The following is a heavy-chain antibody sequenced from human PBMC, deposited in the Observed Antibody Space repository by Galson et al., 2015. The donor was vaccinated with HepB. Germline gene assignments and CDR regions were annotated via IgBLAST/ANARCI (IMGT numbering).Heavy chain of an antibody. CDR1: GFTVSSNY. CDR2: IYSGGST. J-gene: IGHJ6*02. CDR3: ARSGGIAVAGYYYYYGMDV. Sequence: SLRLSCAASGFTVSSNYMSWVRQAPGKGLEWVSVIYSGGSTYYADSVKGRFTISRHNSKNTLYLQMNSLRAEDTAVYYCARSGGIAVAGYYYYYGMDVWGQGTTVTVSS. D-gene: IGHD6-19*01. V-gene: IGHV3-53*04.